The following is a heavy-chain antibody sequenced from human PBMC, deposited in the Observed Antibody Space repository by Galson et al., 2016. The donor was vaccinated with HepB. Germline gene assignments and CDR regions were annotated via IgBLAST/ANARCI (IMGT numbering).Heavy chain of an antibody. D-gene: IGHD1-26*01. CDR2: INSDGSIT. CDR3: ARERTLGSYPFYYYYGLDV. V-gene: IGHV3-74*03. Sequence: HWVRQAPGKGLVWVSHINSDGSITKYADSVKGRFAISRDNAKNTLYLQMNSLRAEDTAVYYCARERTLGSYPFYYYYGLDVWGQGTTVTVSS. J-gene: IGHJ6*02.